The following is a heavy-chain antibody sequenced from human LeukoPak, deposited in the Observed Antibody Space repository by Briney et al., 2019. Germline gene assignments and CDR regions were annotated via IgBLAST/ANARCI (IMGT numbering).Heavy chain of an antibody. Sequence: ASVKVSCKASGGTFSSYAISWVRQAPGQGLEWMGGIIPIFGTANYAQKFQGRVTMTRDMSTSTVYMELSSLRSEDTAVYYCARDLLESLYYAFDIWGQGTMVTVSS. CDR1: GGTFSSYA. V-gene: IGHV1-69*05. D-gene: IGHD3-10*01. CDR3: ARDLLESLYYAFDI. J-gene: IGHJ3*02. CDR2: IIPIFGTA.